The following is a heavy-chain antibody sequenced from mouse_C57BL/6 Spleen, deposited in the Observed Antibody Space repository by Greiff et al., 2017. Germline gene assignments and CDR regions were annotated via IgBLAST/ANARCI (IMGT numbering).Heavy chain of an antibody. Sequence: EVKLMEPGPGLVKPSQSLSLTCSVTGYSITSGYYWNWIRQFPGNKLEWMGYISYDGSNNYNPSLKNRISITLDTSKNQFFLKLNSGTTEDRATYYCARGSSSYWYFDVWGTGTTGTVSS. CDR3: ARGSSSYWYFDV. CDR2: ISYDGSN. D-gene: IGHD1-1*01. J-gene: IGHJ1*03. CDR1: GYSITSGYY. V-gene: IGHV3-6*01.